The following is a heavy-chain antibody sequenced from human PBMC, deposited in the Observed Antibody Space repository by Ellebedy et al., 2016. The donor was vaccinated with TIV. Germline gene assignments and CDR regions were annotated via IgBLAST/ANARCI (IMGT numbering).Heavy chain of an antibody. CDR2: IKQDGSEK. Sequence: GESLKISRATSGFTFSNYWMTWVRQAPGKGLEWVANIKQDGSEKYYVDSVKGRFSISRDNAKNSLYVQMNSLTDEDTAVYYCARDQWLGRAYYFDSWGQGTLVTVSS. J-gene: IGHJ4*02. V-gene: IGHV3-7*01. D-gene: IGHD6-19*01. CDR1: GFTFSNYW. CDR3: ARDQWLGRAYYFDS.